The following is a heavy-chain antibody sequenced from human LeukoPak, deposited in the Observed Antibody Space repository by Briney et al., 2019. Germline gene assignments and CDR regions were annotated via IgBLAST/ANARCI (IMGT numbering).Heavy chain of an antibody. CDR3: ARVVQVQYHFDF. Sequence: GGSLRLSCAASGFTVSSNYMSWVRQAPGNGLEWVSIIYSGGNTYYADSVKGRFTISRDNSKNTLYLQMNSLRAEDTAVYYCARVVQVQYHFDFWGQGTLVTVSS. CDR1: GFTVSSNY. V-gene: IGHV3-66*01. CDR2: IYSGGNT. D-gene: IGHD2-2*01. J-gene: IGHJ4*02.